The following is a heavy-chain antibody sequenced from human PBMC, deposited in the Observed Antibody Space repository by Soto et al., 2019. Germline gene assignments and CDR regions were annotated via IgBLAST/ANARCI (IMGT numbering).Heavy chain of an antibody. J-gene: IGHJ4*02. Sequence: QVQLVQSGAEVKKPGASVKVSCKASGYTFTSYDINWVRQATGQGLEWMGWMNPNSGNTGYAQKFKGRVTMTRNTSISTAYMELSSLGSEDKAVYYCARGYRISGSTNGVYALGYWGQGTLVTVSS. CDR3: ARGYRISGSTNGVYALGY. V-gene: IGHV1-8*01. D-gene: IGHD2-8*01. CDR2: MNPNSGNT. CDR1: GYTFTSYD.